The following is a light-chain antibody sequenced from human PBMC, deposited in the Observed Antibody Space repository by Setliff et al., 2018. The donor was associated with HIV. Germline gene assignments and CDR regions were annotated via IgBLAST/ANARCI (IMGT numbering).Light chain of an antibody. J-gene: IGLJ1*01. V-gene: IGLV2-14*03. Sequence: QSVLTQPASVSGSPGQSITISCTGTSSDVSTYNFVSWYQQHPGKAPKLMIYDVSYRPSGVSNRFSGSKSGNTASLTISGLQAEDEADYYCATWDDSLNGRVFGTGTKVTVL. CDR3: ATWDDSLNGRV. CDR2: DVS. CDR1: SSDVSTYNF.